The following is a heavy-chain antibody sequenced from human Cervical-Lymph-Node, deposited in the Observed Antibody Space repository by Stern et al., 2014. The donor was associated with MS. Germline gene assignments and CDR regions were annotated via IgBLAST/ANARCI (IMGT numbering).Heavy chain of an antibody. Sequence: QVQLVQSGAEVKEPGASVKVSCKASGYTFTNYYVHWVRQAPGQGLEWMGLINPSGVSTSSAQKLQGRLPMTRDTYQSHGYMETSSLRSEDTAVYFCARDKGIITAAGYYLDYWGQGNLVTVPS. J-gene: IGHJ4*02. CDR3: ARDKGIITAAGYYLDY. V-gene: IGHV1-46*03. CDR2: INPSGVST. D-gene: IGHD6-13*01. CDR1: GYTFTNYY.